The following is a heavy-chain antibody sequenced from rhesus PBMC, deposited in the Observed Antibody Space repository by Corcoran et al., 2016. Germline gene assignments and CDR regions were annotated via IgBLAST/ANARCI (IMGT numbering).Heavy chain of an antibody. J-gene: IGHJ6*01. Sequence: QVQLVQSGAEVKKPGASVKVSCKASGFTFGSYAINWVRQAPGQGLEWMGVIIPLVGLTNSAEKFQVRVTITADTSTSTAYMELSSLRSEDTAVYYCARSLPVLQFLDWLLSYGLDSWGQGVVVTVSS. CDR1: GFTFGSYA. D-gene: IGHD3-3*01. V-gene: IGHV1-198*02. CDR3: ARSLPVLQFLDWLLSYGLDS. CDR2: IIPLVGLT.